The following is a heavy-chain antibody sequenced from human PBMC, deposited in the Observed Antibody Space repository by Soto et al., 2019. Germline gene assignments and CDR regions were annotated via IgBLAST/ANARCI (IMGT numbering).Heavy chain of an antibody. CDR2: IIPIFGTA. D-gene: IGHD2-8*01. CDR3: ARVEEAFCTNGVCYAGFYY. V-gene: IGHV1-69*13. CDR1: GGTFSSNA. J-gene: IGHJ4*02. Sequence: SVKVSCKASGGTFSSNAISWVRQAPGQGLEWMGGIIPIFGTANYAQKFQGRVTITADESTSTAYMELSSLRSEDTAVYYCARVEEAFCTNGVCYAGFYYWGQGTLVTVSS.